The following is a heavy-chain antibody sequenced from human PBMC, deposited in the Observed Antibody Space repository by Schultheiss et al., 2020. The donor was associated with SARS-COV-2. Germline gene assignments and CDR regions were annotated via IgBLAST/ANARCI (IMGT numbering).Heavy chain of an antibody. CDR2: ISSSGSTI. CDR1: GFTFSDYY. D-gene: IGHD3-22*01. CDR3: ARGVTMIVVTNDDY. V-gene: IGHV3-11*01. J-gene: IGHJ4*02. Sequence: GGSLRLSCAASGFTFSDYYMSWIRQAPGKGLEWVSYISSSGSTIYYADSVKGRFTISRDNAKNLLYLQMNSLRAEDTAVYYCARGVTMIVVTNDDYWGQGTLVTVSS.